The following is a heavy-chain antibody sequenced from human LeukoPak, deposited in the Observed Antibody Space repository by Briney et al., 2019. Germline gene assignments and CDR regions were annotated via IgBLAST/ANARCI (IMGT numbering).Heavy chain of an antibody. CDR3: ARDTGATVDY. J-gene: IGHJ4*02. Sequence: SVKVSCKASGGTFSSYAISWVRQAPGQGLEWMGRIIPILGIANYAQKSQGRVTITADKSTSTAYMELSSLRSEDTAVYYCARDTGATVDYWGQGTLVTVSS. D-gene: IGHD5-12*01. CDR1: GGTFSSYA. CDR2: IIPILGIA. V-gene: IGHV1-69*04.